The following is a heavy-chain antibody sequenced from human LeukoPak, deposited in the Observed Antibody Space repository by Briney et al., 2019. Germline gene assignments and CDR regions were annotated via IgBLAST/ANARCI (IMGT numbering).Heavy chain of an antibody. D-gene: IGHD3-3*01. Sequence: GGSLRLSCAASGFTFSSYSMNWVRQAPGKGLEWVSSISSGSSYIYYADSVKGRFTISRANAKNSLYLQMNSLRAEDTAVYYCARAQEVLRFLEWLTDWFDPWGQGTLVTVSS. CDR1: GFTFSSYS. CDR3: ARAQEVLRFLEWLTDWFDP. V-gene: IGHV3-21*01. CDR2: ISSGSSYI. J-gene: IGHJ5*02.